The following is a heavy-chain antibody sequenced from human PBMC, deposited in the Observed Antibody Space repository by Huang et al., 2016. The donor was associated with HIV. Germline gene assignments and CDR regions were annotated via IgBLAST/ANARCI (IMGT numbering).Heavy chain of an antibody. V-gene: IGHV3-23*01. J-gene: IGHJ6*03. Sequence: EVQLLESGGGLVQAGGSQRLSCAASVFSFSGYAMAWVRQAPGKGREWVSAMSGSGTTYYRDSVKGRFTISRDNSKNTLFLQTNSLRVEDTAVYYCAKIISNWPLYYMDVWGKGTTVTVSS. CDR3: AKIISNWPLYYMDV. D-gene: IGHD6-13*01. CDR1: VFSFSGYA. CDR2: MSGSGTT.